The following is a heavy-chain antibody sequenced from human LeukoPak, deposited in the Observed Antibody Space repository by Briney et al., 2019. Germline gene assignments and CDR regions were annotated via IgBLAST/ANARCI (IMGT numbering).Heavy chain of an antibody. D-gene: IGHD6-13*01. V-gene: IGHV3-30*18. CDR2: ISYDGSNK. CDR1: GFTFSSYG. J-gene: IGHJ4*02. CDR3: AKGGIAVAGRSTAC. Sequence: GGSLRLSAAASGFTFSSYGMDWVRQAPGKGLEWVAVISYDGSNKYYADSVKGRFTISRDNSKNTLYLQMNSLRAEDTAVYYCAKGGIAVAGRSTACWSQGTLVTVSS.